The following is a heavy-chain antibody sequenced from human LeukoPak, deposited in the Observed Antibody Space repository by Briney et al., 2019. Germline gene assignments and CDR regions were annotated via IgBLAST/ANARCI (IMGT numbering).Heavy chain of an antibody. D-gene: IGHD3-16*02. J-gene: IGHJ4*02. Sequence: GGSLRLSCAASGFTFSSYAMHWVRQAPGKGLEWVAVISYDGSNKYYADSVKGRFTISRDNSKNTLYLQMNSLRAEDTAVYYCARDRSLGELSLYPNYWGLGTLVTVSS. CDR3: ARDRSLGELSLYPNY. CDR1: GFTFSSYA. CDR2: ISYDGSNK. V-gene: IGHV3-30-3*01.